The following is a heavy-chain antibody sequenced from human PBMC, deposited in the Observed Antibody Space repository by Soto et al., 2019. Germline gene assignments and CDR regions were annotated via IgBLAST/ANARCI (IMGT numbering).Heavy chain of an antibody. D-gene: IGHD4-17*01. CDR1: GDSGGFISSSSYH. CDR3: ARHPPYGPLDY. J-gene: IGHJ4*02. V-gene: IGHV4-39*01. Sequence: QLQLQESGPGLVKPSETLSRTCTVSGDSGGFISSSSYHWGWIRQPPGKGLEWIGNIYYSGSTYYHPSLTSRVTTSGDTSNNQFSLRLTSVTAADTAVYYCARHPPYGPLDYWGQGTLVTVSS. CDR2: IYYSGST.